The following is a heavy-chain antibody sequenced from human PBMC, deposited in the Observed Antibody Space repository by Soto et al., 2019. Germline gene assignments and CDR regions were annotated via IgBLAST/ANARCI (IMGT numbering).Heavy chain of an antibody. J-gene: IGHJ3*02. V-gene: IGHV3-30-3*01. CDR1: GFTFSNYA. CDR3: ARDLWPAAMSGAFDI. CDR2: ISYDGSNK. D-gene: IGHD2-2*01. Sequence: QVQLVESGGGVVQPGRSLRLSCAASGFTFSNYAMHWVRQAPGKGLEWVAVISYDGSNKYYADSVKGRFTISRDNSKNTLYLQMNSLSAEDTAVYYCARDLWPAAMSGAFDIWGQGTMVTVSS.